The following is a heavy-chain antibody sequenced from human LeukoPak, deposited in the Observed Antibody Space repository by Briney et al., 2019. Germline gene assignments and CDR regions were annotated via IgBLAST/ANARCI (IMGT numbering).Heavy chain of an antibody. V-gene: IGHV3-30*03. D-gene: IGHD3-16*01. CDR2: ISYDGSNK. CDR1: GFTFSSYG. CDR3: ARDLDDYVWGSSL. J-gene: IGHJ4*02. Sequence: GGSLRLSCAASGFTFSSYGMHWVRQAPGKGLEWVAVISYDGSNKYYADSVKGRFTISRDNSKNSLYLQMNSLRAEDTAVYYCARDLDDYVWGSSLWGQGTLVTVSS.